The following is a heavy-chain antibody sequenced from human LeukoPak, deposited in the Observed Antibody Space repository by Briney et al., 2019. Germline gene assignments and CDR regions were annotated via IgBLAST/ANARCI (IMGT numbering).Heavy chain of an antibody. CDR3: ARVGSGWGEIDY. D-gene: IGHD6-19*01. V-gene: IGHV4-38-2*02. Sequence: SETLSLTCTVSAYSISSGYYGGWIRQPPGKGLEWIGFVFDGASTYQNPSLKSPVTISVDTSKNQFSLKLTSVTAADTAVYHCARVGSGWGEIDYWGQGTLVTVSS. CDR2: VFDGAST. CDR1: AYSISSGYY. J-gene: IGHJ4*02.